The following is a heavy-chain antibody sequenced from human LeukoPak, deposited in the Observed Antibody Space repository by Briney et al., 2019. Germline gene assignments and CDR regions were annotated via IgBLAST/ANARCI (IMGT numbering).Heavy chain of an antibody. CDR1: GFTFSSYS. CDR2: ISSSSSYI. J-gene: IGHJ4*02. D-gene: IGHD3-9*01. Sequence: GGSLRLSCAASGFTFSSYSMNWVRQAPGKGLEWVSSISSSSSYIYYADSVKGRFTISRDNAKNSLYLQMNSLRAEDTAVYYCARGRDYDILTGYYPSGQYFDYWGPGTLVTVSS. CDR3: ARGRDYDILTGYYPSGQYFDY. V-gene: IGHV3-21*01.